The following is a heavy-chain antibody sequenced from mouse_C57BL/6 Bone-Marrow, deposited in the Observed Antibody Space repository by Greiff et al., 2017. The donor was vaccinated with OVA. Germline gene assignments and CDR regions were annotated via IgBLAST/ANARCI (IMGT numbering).Heavy chain of an antibody. CDR1: GFTFSDYG. J-gene: IGHJ4*01. Sequence: DVMLVESGGGLVKPGGSLKLSCAASGFTFSDYGMHWVRQAPEKGLEWVAYISSGSSTIYYADTVKGRFTISRDNAKNTLFLQMTSLRSEDTVMYYCARPIYYGSSHYYAMDYWGQGTSVTVSS. D-gene: IGHD1-1*01. CDR3: ARPIYYGSSHYYAMDY. V-gene: IGHV5-17*01. CDR2: ISSGSSTI.